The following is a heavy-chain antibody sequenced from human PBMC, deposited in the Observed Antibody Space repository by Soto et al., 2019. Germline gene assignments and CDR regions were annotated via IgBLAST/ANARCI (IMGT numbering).Heavy chain of an antibody. CDR1: GGSISSYY. Sequence: SETLSLTCTVSGGSISSYYWSWIRQPPGKGLEWIGYIYYSGSTNYNPSLKSRVTISVDTSKNQFSLKLSSVTAADTAVYYCARAGDAWNNGAWFDPWGQGTLVTVSS. J-gene: IGHJ5*02. CDR3: ARAGDAWNNGAWFDP. CDR2: IYYSGST. D-gene: IGHD1-1*01. V-gene: IGHV4-59*01.